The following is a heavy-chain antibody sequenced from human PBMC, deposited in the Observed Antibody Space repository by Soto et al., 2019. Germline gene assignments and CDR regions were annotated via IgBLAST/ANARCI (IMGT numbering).Heavy chain of an antibody. CDR3: ATGGNQYYIDY. Sequence: EVQLVESGGGLVQPGGSLRLSCAASGFTVSRNYMNWVRQAPGKGLAWVSVIYRGGSTYYADSVKGRFIISRDNSKNTLYLQMNSLRAEDTAVYYCATGGNQYYIDYWGQGTLVTVSS. CDR2: IYRGGST. V-gene: IGHV3-66*01. CDR1: GFTVSRNY. D-gene: IGHD2-15*01. J-gene: IGHJ4*02.